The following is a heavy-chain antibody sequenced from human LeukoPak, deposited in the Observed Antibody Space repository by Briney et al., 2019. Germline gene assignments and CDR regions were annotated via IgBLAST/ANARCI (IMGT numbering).Heavy chain of an antibody. CDR2: ISWNSASV. V-gene: IGHV3-9*01. CDR1: GFTFDDYG. D-gene: IGHD6-13*01. CDR3: AKDYGYSSSWYDY. J-gene: IGHJ4*02. Sequence: GRSLRLSCEASGFTFDDYGMHWVRQAPGKGLEWVSTISWNSASVGYVDSVKGRFTISRDNAKKTLYLRMNSLRPEDTALYYCAKDYGYSSSWYDYWGQGTLVTVSS.